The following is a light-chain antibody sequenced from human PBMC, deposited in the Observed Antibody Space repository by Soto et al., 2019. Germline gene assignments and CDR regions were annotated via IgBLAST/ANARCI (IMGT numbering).Light chain of an antibody. Sequence: AIQMTESPSSLSASVGDIVTITCRASQGIRNELGWYQQKPGKAPKLLIYAASSLQSGVPSRFSGSGSGTYLNLTISRLQPEDFATYYCLQDYNYPRTFGQGTKVDIK. J-gene: IGKJ1*01. CDR3: LQDYNYPRT. CDR2: AAS. CDR1: QGIRNE. V-gene: IGKV1-6*01.